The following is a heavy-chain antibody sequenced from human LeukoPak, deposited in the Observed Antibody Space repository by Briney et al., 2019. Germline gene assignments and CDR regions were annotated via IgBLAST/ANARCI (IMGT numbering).Heavy chain of an antibody. Sequence: GGSLRLSCAASGFTFDGYAMHWVRQAPGKGLEWVSGISWNSGSIGYADSVKGRFTISRDNAKNSLYLQMNSLRAEDTALYYCAKGRSTSLNYYYYGMDVWGQGTTVTVSS. CDR2: ISWNSGSI. J-gene: IGHJ6*02. CDR3: AKGRSTSLNYYYYGMDV. D-gene: IGHD2-2*01. CDR1: GFTFDGYA. V-gene: IGHV3-9*01.